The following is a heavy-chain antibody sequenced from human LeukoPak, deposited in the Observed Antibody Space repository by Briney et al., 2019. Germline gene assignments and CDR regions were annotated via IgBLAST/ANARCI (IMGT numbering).Heavy chain of an antibody. CDR3: TRHGPVGATL. CDR1: GSTFSGSA. CDR2: IRSKANSYAT. J-gene: IGHJ4*02. Sequence: PGGSLRLSCAASGSTFSGSAMHWVRQASGKGLEWVGRIRSKANSYATAYAASVKGRFTISRDDSKNTAYLQMNSLKTEDTAVYYCTRHGPVGATLWGQGTLVTVSS. D-gene: IGHD1-26*01. V-gene: IGHV3-73*01.